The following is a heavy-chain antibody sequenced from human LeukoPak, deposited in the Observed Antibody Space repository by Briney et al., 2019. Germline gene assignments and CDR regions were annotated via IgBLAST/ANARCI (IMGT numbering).Heavy chain of an antibody. D-gene: IGHD2-2*01. Sequence: ASVKVSCKASGGTFSSYAISWVRQAPGQGLEWMGWINPNSGGTNYAQKFQGRVTMTRDTSISTAYMELSRLRSDDTAVYYCARPGTLGYCSSTSCQPYYYYMDVWGKGTTVTVSS. V-gene: IGHV1-2*02. CDR3: ARPGTLGYCSSTSCQPYYYYMDV. CDR2: INPNSGGT. J-gene: IGHJ6*03. CDR1: GGTFSSYA.